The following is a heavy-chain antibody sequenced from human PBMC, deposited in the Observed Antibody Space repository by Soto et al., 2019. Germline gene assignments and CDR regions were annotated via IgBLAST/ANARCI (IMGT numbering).Heavy chain of an antibody. CDR3: AKDVSIVGATFFDY. CDR2: ISGSGGST. J-gene: IGHJ4*02. V-gene: IGHV3-23*01. Sequence: GGSLRLSCAASGFTFSNYALSWVRQAPGKGLEWVSAISGSGGSTYYADSVKGRFTISRDNSKNTLYLQMNSLRAKDTAVYYCAKDVSIVGATFFDYWGQGTLVTVS. D-gene: IGHD1-26*01. CDR1: GFTFSNYA.